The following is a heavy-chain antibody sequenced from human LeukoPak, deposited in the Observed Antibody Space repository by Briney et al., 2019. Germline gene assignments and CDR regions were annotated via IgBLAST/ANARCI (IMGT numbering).Heavy chain of an antibody. V-gene: IGHV3-30-3*01. D-gene: IGHD6-19*01. CDR3: ARGGGSSGWHDAFDI. CDR1: GFTFSSYA. CDR2: ISYDGSNK. Sequence: PGGSLRLSCAASGFTFSSYAMHWVRQAPGKGLEWVAVISYDGSNKYYADSVKGRFTISRDNSKNTLYLQMNSLRAEDTAVYYCARGGGSSGWHDAFDIWGQGTMVTVSS. J-gene: IGHJ3*02.